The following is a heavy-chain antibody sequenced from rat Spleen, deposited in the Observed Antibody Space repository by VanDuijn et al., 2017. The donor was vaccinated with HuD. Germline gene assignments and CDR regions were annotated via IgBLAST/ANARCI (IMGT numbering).Heavy chain of an antibody. V-gene: IGHV5-25*01. CDR2: ISTGGGNT. D-gene: IGHD1-6*01. CDR3: TRRVYTTDYGYFDY. CDR1: GFTFSDYK. Sequence: EVQLVETGGGLVQPGRSLKLSCAASGFTFSDYKMAWVRQAPKKGLEWVASISTGGGNTYYRDSVKGRFTISRDNGKSTLYLQMDSLTSEDTATYYCTRRVYTTDYGYFDYWGQGVMVTVSS. J-gene: IGHJ2*01.